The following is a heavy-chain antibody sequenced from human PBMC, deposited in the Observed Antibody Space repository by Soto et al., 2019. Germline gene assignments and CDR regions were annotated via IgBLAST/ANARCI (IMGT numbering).Heavy chain of an antibody. CDR2: ISYDGSNK. D-gene: IGHD3-10*01. CDR1: GFTFSNYA. CDR3: AREPAIFGSGSFWDS. J-gene: IGHJ4*02. V-gene: IGHV3-30-3*01. Sequence: QVRLVESGGGVVQPGRSLRLSCAASGFTFSNYAMHWVRQAPGKGLEWVAVISYDGSNKYYAYSVKGRFTISRDNSKNTLYLQMSSLRAEDTAVYYCAREPAIFGSGSFWDSWGQGTLVTVSS.